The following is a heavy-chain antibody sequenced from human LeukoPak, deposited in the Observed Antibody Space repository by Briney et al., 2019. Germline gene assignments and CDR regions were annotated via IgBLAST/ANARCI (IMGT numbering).Heavy chain of an antibody. Sequence: GGSLRLSCAASGFTFSSYAMSWVRQAPGKGLEWVSAISGSGGSTYYADSVKGRFTISRDNSKNTLYLQMNSLRAEDTAVYYCAKALECSSTSCYTQLGSYYYYYYMDVWGKGTTVTVSS. D-gene: IGHD2-2*02. CDR2: ISGSGGST. CDR3: AKALECSSTSCYTQLGSYYYYYYMDV. CDR1: GFTFSSYA. J-gene: IGHJ6*03. V-gene: IGHV3-23*01.